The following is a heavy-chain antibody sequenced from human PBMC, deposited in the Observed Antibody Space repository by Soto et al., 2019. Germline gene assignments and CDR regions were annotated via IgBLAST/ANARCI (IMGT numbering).Heavy chain of an antibody. D-gene: IGHD5-12*01. Sequence: QVQLQESGPGLVKPSQTLSLTCTVSGGSISSSGYYWSWIRQHPGKGLEWIGYIYDSGSTYYNPSLQRRVTISVDTSKTQSSLKLSSVTAADTAVYYCAREEGGGYDHAWFDPWGQGTLVTVSS. CDR3: AREEGGGYDHAWFDP. CDR2: IYDSGST. CDR1: GGSISSSGYY. J-gene: IGHJ5*02. V-gene: IGHV4-31*03.